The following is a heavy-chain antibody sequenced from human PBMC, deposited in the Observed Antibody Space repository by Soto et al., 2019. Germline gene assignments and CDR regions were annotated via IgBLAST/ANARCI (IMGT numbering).Heavy chain of an antibody. Sequence: VESLKISRKGSGDIFTSYWIGCVLQMPGEGLEWMGIIYPGDSDTRYSPSFQGQVTISADKSISTAYLQWSSLKASDTAMYYCARHGNSGYPGNWFDPWGQGTLVTVSS. CDR2: IYPGDSDT. CDR3: ARHGNSGYPGNWFDP. J-gene: IGHJ5*02. V-gene: IGHV5-51*01. D-gene: IGHD5-12*01. CDR1: GDIFTSYW.